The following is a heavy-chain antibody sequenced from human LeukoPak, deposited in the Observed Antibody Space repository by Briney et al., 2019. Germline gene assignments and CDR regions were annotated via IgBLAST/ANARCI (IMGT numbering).Heavy chain of an antibody. D-gene: IGHD3-10*01. V-gene: IGHV3-48*03. CDR3: AKNDYGSGGYSGVMDV. CDR2: ISSSGSTI. CDR1: GFTFSSYE. J-gene: IGHJ6*04. Sequence: GGSLRLSCAASGFTFSSYEMNWVRQAPGKGLEWVSYISSSGSTIYYADSVKGRFTISRDNSKNTLYLQMNSLRAEDTAVYYCAKNDYGSGGYSGVMDVWGKGTTVIISS.